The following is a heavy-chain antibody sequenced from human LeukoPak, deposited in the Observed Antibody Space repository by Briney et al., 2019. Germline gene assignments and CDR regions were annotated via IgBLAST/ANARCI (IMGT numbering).Heavy chain of an antibody. V-gene: IGHV3-72*01. CDR3: ARSGLTGTTGDFDY. CDR1: GFTFSHYY. D-gene: IGHD1-7*01. J-gene: IGHJ4*02. Sequence: AGGSPRLSCAVSGFTFSHYYMSGVRQAPGKGLEWVGRTRNKANSYTTEYAASVKGRFTISRDDSKNSLYLQMNSLKTEDTAVYYCARSGLTGTTGDFDYWGQGTLVTVSS. CDR2: TRNKANSYTT.